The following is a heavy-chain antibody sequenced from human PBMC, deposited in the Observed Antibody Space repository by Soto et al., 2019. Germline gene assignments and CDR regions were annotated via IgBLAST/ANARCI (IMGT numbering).Heavy chain of an antibody. Sequence: PGGSLRLSCAASGFTFSSYAMHWVRQAPGKGLEWVAVISYDGSNKYYADSVKGRFTISRDNSKNTLYLQMNSLRAEDTAVYYCARDPYYYDSSGYYPYYFDSWGQGT. CDR2: ISYDGSNK. V-gene: IGHV3-30-3*01. D-gene: IGHD3-22*01. J-gene: IGHJ4*02. CDR3: ARDPYYYDSSGYYPYYFDS. CDR1: GFTFSSYA.